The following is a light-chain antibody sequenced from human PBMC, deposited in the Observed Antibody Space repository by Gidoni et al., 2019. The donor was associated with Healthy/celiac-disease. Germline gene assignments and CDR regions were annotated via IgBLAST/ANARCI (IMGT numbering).Light chain of an antibody. CDR1: QSVSSY. CDR2: DAS. Sequence: EIVFTQAPATLSLSPRERATLACMASQSVSSYLAWYQQKPGQAPRLLIYDASNRASGIPARFSGSGSGTDFTLTISSLAPEDFAVYYWQQRSNWLLTFGGGTKVEIK. J-gene: IGKJ4*01. CDR3: QQRSNWLLT. V-gene: IGKV3-11*01.